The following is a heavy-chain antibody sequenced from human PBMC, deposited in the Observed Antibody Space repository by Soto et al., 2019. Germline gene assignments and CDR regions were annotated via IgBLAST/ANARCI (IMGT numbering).Heavy chain of an antibody. J-gene: IGHJ4*02. D-gene: IGHD6-19*01. CDR2: IIPIFGTA. CDR1: GCTVSSYA. Sequence: SVKVSCKASGCTVSSYAISCVRQAPGQGLEWMGGIIPIFGTANYAQKFQGRVTITADESTSTAYMELSSLRSEDTAVYYCARDQSPIAVAGYFDYWGQGTLVTVSS. V-gene: IGHV1-69*13. CDR3: ARDQSPIAVAGYFDY.